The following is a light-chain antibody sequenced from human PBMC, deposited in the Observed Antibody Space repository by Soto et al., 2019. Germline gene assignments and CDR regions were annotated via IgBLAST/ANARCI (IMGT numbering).Light chain of an antibody. CDR2: AAS. Sequence: DIQVTQSPSSLSASVGDRVTITCRASQGIRNDLDWFQQKPGKAPKRLIYAASSLQSGVPSRFSGSGSGTEFTLTISSLQPEDFATYYCLQHNSNPLTFGGGTKVEIK. V-gene: IGKV1-17*01. J-gene: IGKJ4*01. CDR3: LQHNSNPLT. CDR1: QGIRND.